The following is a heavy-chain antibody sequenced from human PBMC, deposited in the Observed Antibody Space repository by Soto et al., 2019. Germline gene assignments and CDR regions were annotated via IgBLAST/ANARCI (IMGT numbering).Heavy chain of an antibody. D-gene: IGHD2-2*01. V-gene: IGHV1-3*01. J-gene: IGHJ6*03. Sequence: QVQLVQSGAEVKKPGASVKVSCKASGYTFTDYTMHWVRQAPGQRLEWMGWINAVNGNTKYSQKFQGRATITRDTSASTAYMELSSLRSEDTAVYYCARDLGYCSSTSCYDYYYYYMDVWGKGTTVTVSS. CDR1: GYTFTDYT. CDR3: ARDLGYCSSTSCYDYYYYYMDV. CDR2: INAVNGNT.